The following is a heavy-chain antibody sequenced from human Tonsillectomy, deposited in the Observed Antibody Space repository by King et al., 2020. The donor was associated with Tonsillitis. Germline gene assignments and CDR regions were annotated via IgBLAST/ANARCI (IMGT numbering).Heavy chain of an antibody. D-gene: IGHD2-21*02. CDR1: GFSFDEYD. CDR3: AKDIGDCRGGGWYFDL. CDR2: ISWDGGFT. Sequence: VQLVESGGVVVQPGGSLRLSCAASGFSFDEYDMHWVRQAPGKGLEWVSLISWDGGFTYYLDSVKGRFSISRDNSDNFLYLQMNSLRPEDTAFYYCAKDIGDCRGGGWYFDLWGRGTLVTVSS. V-gene: IGHV3-43D*03. J-gene: IGHJ2*01.